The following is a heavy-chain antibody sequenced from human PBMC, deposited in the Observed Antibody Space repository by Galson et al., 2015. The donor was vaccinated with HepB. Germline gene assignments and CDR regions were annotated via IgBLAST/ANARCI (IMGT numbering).Heavy chain of an antibody. D-gene: IGHD4-17*01. J-gene: IGHJ6*02. Sequence: SVKVSCKASGYTFTSYAMHWVRQAPGQRLEWMGWINAGNGNTKYSQKFQGRVTISADKSISTAYLQWSSLKASDTAMYYCARPLGYGDYGMDVWGQGTTVTVSS. V-gene: IGHV1-3*01. CDR3: ARPLGYGDYGMDV. CDR2: INAGNGNT. CDR1: GYTFTSYA.